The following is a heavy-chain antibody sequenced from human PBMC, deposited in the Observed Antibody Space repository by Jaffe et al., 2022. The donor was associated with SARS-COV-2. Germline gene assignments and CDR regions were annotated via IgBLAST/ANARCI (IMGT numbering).Heavy chain of an antibody. CDR3: ARGSDQAKIGT. J-gene: IGHJ5*02. Sequence: QVQLQQWGAGLLKPSETLSLTCAVYRGSFTDHYWTWVRQSPGKGLEWIGEVHPRGTSNYSPSLEGRVTVSVDTSWSQCSLTITSVTAADSAVYFCARGSDQAKIGTWGPGTQVTVSS. V-gene: IGHV4-34*02. D-gene: IGHD1-26*01. CDR1: RGSFTDHY. CDR2: VHPRGTS.